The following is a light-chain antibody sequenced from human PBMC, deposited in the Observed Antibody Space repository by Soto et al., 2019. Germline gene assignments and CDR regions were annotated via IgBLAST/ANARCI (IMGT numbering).Light chain of an antibody. J-gene: IGLJ1*01. CDR1: SXDVGGYKY. CDR3: SSYKSSSTYV. V-gene: IGLV2-14*01. CDR2: DVS. Sequence: QSVLTQPASVSGSPGRSITISCTGTSXDVGGYKYVSWYKKKPGKAKKIMIYDVSNRHSGASNRLSGSKSGNTAYLTISGLQDEDEADYYCSSYKSSSTYVFGTGTKVTVL.